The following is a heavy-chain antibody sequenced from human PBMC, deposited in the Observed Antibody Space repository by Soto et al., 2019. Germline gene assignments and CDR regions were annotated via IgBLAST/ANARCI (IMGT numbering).Heavy chain of an antibody. Sequence: PGGSLRLSCAASGFTFSSYAMSWVRQAPGKGLEWVSAISGSGGSTYYADSVKGRFTISRDNSKNTLYLQMNSLRAEDTAVYYCAICSREGRVYYYYGMDVWGQGTTVTVSS. CDR1: GFTFSSYA. CDR3: AICSREGRVYYYYGMDV. V-gene: IGHV3-23*01. D-gene: IGHD2-15*01. J-gene: IGHJ6*02. CDR2: ISGSGGST.